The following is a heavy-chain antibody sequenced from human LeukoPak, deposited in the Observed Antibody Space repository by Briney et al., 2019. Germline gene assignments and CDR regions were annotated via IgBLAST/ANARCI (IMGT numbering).Heavy chain of an antibody. V-gene: IGHV3-23*01. CDR3: AKTYSGTWYPDY. Sequence: GGSLRLSCAASGFTFSSYAITWVRQAPGEGLEGVSGISGSGGSTYDTDSVKGRFTISRDNSKNTVYLQMNSLRAEDTAVYYCAKTYSGTWYPDYWGQGTLVTVSS. CDR2: ISGSGGST. D-gene: IGHD6-13*01. J-gene: IGHJ4*02. CDR1: GFTFSSYA.